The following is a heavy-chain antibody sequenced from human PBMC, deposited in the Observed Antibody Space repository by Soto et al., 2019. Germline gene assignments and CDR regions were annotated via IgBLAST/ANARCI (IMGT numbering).Heavy chain of an antibody. D-gene: IGHD1-1*01. V-gene: IGHV5-51*01. J-gene: IGHJ6*02. CDR3: ARRIAGTGYYYYGMDG. Sequence: GHSLKLSCTGSGYIFTRYWIGWVRQLPGKGLEWMGIIYPGDSDTRYSPSFRGQVTISADKSISTVYLQWSSLKASDTAMYYGARRIAGTGYYYYGMDGWGQGTTVTFSS. CDR2: IYPGDSDT. CDR1: GYIFTRYW.